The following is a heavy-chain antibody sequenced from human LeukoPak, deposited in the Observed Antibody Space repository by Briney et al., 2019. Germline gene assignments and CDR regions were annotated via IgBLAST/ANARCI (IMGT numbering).Heavy chain of an antibody. V-gene: IGHV4-61*08. CDR1: GGSISSGGYY. CDR2: IYYSGST. Sequence: SETLSLTCTVSGGSISSGGYYWSWIRQHPGKGLEWIGYIYYSGSTNYNPSLKSRVTISVDTSKNQFSLKLSSVTAADTAVYYCARSGWLGDAFDIWGQGTMVTVSS. CDR3: ARSGWLGDAFDI. J-gene: IGHJ3*02. D-gene: IGHD6-19*01.